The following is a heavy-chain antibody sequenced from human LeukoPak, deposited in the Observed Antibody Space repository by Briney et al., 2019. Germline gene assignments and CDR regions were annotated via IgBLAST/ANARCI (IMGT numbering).Heavy chain of an antibody. J-gene: IGHJ5*02. V-gene: IGHV4-59*01. CDR1: GGSISSYY. Sequence: TSETLSLTCTVSGGSISSYYRSWIRQPPGKGLEWIGYIYYSGSTNYNPSLKSRVTISVDTSKNQFSLKLSSVTAADTAVYYCARDGGDRFDPWGQGTLVAVSS. CDR3: ARDGGDRFDP. D-gene: IGHD2-21*01. CDR2: IYYSGST.